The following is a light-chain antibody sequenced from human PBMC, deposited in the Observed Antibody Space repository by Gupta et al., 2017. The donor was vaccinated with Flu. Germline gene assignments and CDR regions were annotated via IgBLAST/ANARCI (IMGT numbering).Light chain of an antibody. V-gene: IGLV3-10*01. CDR2: DDN. CDR3: YSTDSNANHGV. CDR1: ALTKKY. Sequence: GDALTKKYAYWYQQKSGQAPVLVIYDDNKRPSGIPERFSGSSSGTMATLTISGAQVEDEADYYCYSTDSNANHGVFGGGTELTVL. J-gene: IGLJ2*01.